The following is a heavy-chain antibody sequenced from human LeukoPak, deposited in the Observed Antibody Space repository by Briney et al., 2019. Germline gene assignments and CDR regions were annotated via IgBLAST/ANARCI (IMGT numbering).Heavy chain of an antibody. CDR1: GGSISSYY. CDR3: ARIYSRGWSLDY. Sequence: KPSETLSLTCTVSGGSISSYYWTWIRQSAGKGLEWIGRMYTSGSTKYSPSFESRVTVSGDASKNQFSLRLNSVTAADTAIYYCARIYSRGWSLDYWGPGTLVTVSS. CDR2: MYTSGST. J-gene: IGHJ4*02. D-gene: IGHD6-19*01. V-gene: IGHV4-4*07.